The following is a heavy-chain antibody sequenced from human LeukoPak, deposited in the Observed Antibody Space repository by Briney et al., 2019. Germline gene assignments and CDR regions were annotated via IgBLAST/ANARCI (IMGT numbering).Heavy chain of an antibody. D-gene: IGHD5-18*01. CDR3: AKMGDTAMVDY. Sequence: GGSLRLSCAAYGFTVSSYSMSWVRQAAGEVLEWVSAISGSGGSTYYADSVKGRFTISRDNSKNTLYLQMNSLRAEDTAVYYCAKMGDTAMVDYWGQGTLVTVSS. CDR1: GFTVSSYS. J-gene: IGHJ4*02. CDR2: ISGSGGST. V-gene: IGHV3-23*01.